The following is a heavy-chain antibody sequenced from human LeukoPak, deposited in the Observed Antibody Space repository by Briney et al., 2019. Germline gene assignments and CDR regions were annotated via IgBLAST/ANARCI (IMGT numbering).Heavy chain of an antibody. J-gene: IGHJ5*02. V-gene: IGHV1-2*02. CDR3: ARGRLAAAGPTGWFDP. CDR1: GYTFTGYY. CDR2: INPNSGGT. D-gene: IGHD6-13*01. Sequence: GASVKVSCKASGYTFTGYYMHLVRQAPGQGLEWMGWINPNSGGTNYAQKFQGRVTMTRDTSISTAYMELSRLRSDDTAVYYCARGRLAAAGPTGWFDPWGQGTLVTVSS.